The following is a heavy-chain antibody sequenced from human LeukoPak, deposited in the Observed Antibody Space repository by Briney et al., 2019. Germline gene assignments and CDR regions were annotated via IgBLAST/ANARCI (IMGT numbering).Heavy chain of an antibody. D-gene: IGHD2-15*01. V-gene: IGHV3-48*03. Sequence: PGRSLRLSCAASGFTFSSYEMNWVRQAPGKGLEWVSYISSSGSTIYYADSVKGRFTISRDNAKNSLYLQMNSLRAEDTAVYYCARQGVVAATFDYWGQGTLVTVSS. CDR3: ARQGVVAATFDY. J-gene: IGHJ4*02. CDR1: GFTFSSYE. CDR2: ISSSGSTI.